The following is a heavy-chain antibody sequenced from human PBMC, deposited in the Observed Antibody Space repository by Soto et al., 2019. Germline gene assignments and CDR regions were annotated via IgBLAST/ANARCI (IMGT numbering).Heavy chain of an antibody. CDR2: IYYSGST. Sequence: QVQLQESGPGLVKPSETLSLTCTVSGDSISSYXXXXXXXXPGKGLENIGYIYYSGSTNYNPSLKSRVTISIDTSKNQFSLKLSSVTAADTAVYYCARGRGPFQHWGQGTLVTVSS. D-gene: IGHD3-10*01. CDR1: GDSISSYX. J-gene: IGHJ1*01. V-gene: IGHV4-59*01. CDR3: ARGRGPFQH.